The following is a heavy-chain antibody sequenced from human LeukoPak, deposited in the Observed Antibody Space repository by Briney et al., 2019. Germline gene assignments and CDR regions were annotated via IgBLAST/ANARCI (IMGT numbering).Heavy chain of an antibody. V-gene: IGHV3-30*01. J-gene: IGHJ6*02. CDR1: GFIFRTYT. D-gene: IGHD1-20*01. Sequence: GGSLRLSCAASGFIFRTYTMHWVRQTPDKGLEWVAIISYDGSDEYCADSVKGRFTISRDNSKNTLYLQMNSLRAEDTAVYYCAKDQGITGTNYYYYYGMDVWGQGTTVTVSS. CDR2: ISYDGSDE. CDR3: AKDQGITGTNYYYYYGMDV.